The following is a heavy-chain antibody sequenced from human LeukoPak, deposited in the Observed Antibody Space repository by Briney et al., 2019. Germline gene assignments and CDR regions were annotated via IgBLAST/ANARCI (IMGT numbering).Heavy chain of an antibody. CDR3: AQGKYYYESSAGYNWFDP. CDR1: EFSLNTSGMS. Sequence: SGPTLVKRTQTLTLTCTFSEFSLNTSGMSVGWSRQPPGKALEWLALIYWNDDKYYAPSLKSRLTITKDSSKNQVVLTMTNMEPVDTATYYCAQGKYYYESSAGYNWFDPWGQGILVTVSS. D-gene: IGHD3-22*01. CDR2: IYWNDDK. J-gene: IGHJ5*02. V-gene: IGHV2-5*01.